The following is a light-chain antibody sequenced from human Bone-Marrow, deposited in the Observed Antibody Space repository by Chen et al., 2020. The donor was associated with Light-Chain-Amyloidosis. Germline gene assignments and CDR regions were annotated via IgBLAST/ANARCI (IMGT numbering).Light chain of an antibody. CDR3: QSADSSGTYEVI. CDR2: RDT. V-gene: IGLV3-25*03. CDR1: DLPTKY. Sequence: YELTQPPSGSVSPGHTARITCAGDDLPTKYAYWYQHKPGQAPVLVIHRDTERPSGISERFSGSSSGTTATLTISGVQAEDEADYHCQSADSSGTYEVIFGGGTKLTVL. J-gene: IGLJ2*01.